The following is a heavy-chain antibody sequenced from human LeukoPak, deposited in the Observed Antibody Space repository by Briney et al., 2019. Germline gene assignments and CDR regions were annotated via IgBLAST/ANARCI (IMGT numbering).Heavy chain of an antibody. CDR1: GFTFSTYG. CDR2: ISSNGNT. CDR3: ARARVAAKSGYMDV. D-gene: IGHD2-15*01. Sequence: GESLRLSCAASGFTFSTYGMYWVRQAPGKGLEYVSSISSNGNTYYANSVKGRFTISRDNPKNTLYLQMGSLRDEDLAVYYCARARVAAKSGYMDVWGTGTTVTISS. J-gene: IGHJ6*03. V-gene: IGHV3-64*01.